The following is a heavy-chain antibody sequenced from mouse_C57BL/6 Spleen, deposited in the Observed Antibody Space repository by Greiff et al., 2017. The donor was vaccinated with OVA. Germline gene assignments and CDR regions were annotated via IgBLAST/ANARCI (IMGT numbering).Heavy chain of an antibody. CDR3: AEGITTVVATDWYCDV. CDR2: INPSNGGT. J-gene: IGHJ1*03. Sequence: QVQLQQPWTELVKPGASVKLSCKASGYTFTSYWMHWVKQRPGQGLEWIGNINPSNGGTNYNEKFKSKATLTVDISSSTAYMQLSSLTSEDSAVYYCAEGITTVVATDWYCDVWGTGTTVTVAS. CDR1: GYTFTSYW. D-gene: IGHD1-1*01. V-gene: IGHV1-53*01.